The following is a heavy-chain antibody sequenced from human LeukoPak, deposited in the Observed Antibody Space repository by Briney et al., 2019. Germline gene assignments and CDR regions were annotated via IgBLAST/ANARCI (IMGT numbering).Heavy chain of an antibody. CDR1: GYTLTELS. D-gene: IGHD3-3*01. CDR2: FDPEDGET. J-gene: IGHJ5*02. Sequence: GASVKVSCKVSGYTLTELSMHWVRQAPGNGPEGMGGFDPEDGETIYAQKFQGRVTMTEDTSTDTAYMELSRLRTEDTAVYYCATDGARFLEWLSESTYGSHWFDPWGQGTLVTVSS. CDR3: ATDGARFLEWLSESTYGSHWFDP. V-gene: IGHV1-24*01.